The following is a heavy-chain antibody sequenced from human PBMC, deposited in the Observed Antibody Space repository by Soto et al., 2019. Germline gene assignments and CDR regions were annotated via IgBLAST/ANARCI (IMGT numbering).Heavy chain of an antibody. J-gene: IGHJ4*02. V-gene: IGHV3-21*01. CDR3: AGRVTTVTTGDY. Sequence: EVQLVESGGGLVKPGGSLRLSCAASGFTFSSYSMNWVRQAPGKGLEWVSSISSRSSHIYYADSVKGRFTISRDNAKNSLYLQMNSLRAEDTAVYYCAGRVTTVTTGDYWGQGTLVTVSS. D-gene: IGHD4-17*01. CDR1: GFTFSSYS. CDR2: ISSRSSHI.